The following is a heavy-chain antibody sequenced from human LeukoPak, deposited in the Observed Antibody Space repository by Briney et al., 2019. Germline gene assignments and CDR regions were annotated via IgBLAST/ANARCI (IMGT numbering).Heavy chain of an antibody. CDR1: GFTFSSYG. D-gene: IGHD3-9*01. CDR2: ISYDGSNK. J-gene: IGHJ4*02. CDR3: AKSSYYDILTGVDY. Sequence: GGSLRLSCAASGFTFSSYGMYWVRQAPGKGLEWVAVISYDGSNKYYADSVKGRFTISRDNSKNTLYLQMNSLRAEDTAVYYCAKSSYYDILTGVDYWGQGTLVTVSS. V-gene: IGHV3-30*18.